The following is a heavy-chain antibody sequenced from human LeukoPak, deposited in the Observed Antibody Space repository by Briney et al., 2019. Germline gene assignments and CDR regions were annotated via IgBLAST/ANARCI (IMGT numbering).Heavy chain of an antibody. CDR1: GFHFSNYG. CDR2: ISSSSSYI. J-gene: IGHJ3*02. V-gene: IGHV3-21*04. Sequence: GGSLRLSCAASGFHFSNYGMNWVRQAPGKGLEWVSSISSSSSYIYYADSVKGRFTISRDNAKNSLYLQMNSLRAEDTAVYSCARGGFRDAFDIWGQGTMVTVSS. D-gene: IGHD3-10*01. CDR3: ARGGFRDAFDI.